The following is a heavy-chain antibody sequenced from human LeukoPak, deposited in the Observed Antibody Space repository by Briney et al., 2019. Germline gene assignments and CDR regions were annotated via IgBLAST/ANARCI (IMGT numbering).Heavy chain of an antibody. Sequence: PSETLSLTCTVSGGSISSDYWSWIRQPPGKGLEWIGYIYNSGSTNYKPSLKSRVTISVDTSKNQFSLKLSSVTAADTAVYYCARAGQYYYDSSGLFDYWGQGTLVTVSS. D-gene: IGHD3-22*01. CDR3: ARAGQYYYDSSGLFDY. CDR1: GGSISSDY. V-gene: IGHV4-59*01. J-gene: IGHJ4*02. CDR2: IYNSGST.